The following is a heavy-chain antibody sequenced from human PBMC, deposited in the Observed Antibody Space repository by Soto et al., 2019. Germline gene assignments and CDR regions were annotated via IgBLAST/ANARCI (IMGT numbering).Heavy chain of an antibody. CDR3: AKGAWLDY. CDR1: GFTFSSYA. CDR2: IRGRGGTT. V-gene: IGHV3-23*01. J-gene: IGHJ4*02. Sequence: GGSLRLSCAASGFTFSSYAMSWVRQVPGKGLEWVSVIRGRGGTTYYADSVKGRFAISRDDAKNTLFLQMNSLRAEDTAVYYCAKGAWLDYWGQGTLVTVSS.